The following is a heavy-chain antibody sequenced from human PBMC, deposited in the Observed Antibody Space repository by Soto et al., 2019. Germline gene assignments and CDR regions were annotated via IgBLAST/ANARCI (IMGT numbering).Heavy chain of an antibody. CDR1: GYTFTSYA. V-gene: IGHV1-3*01. CDR3: ARGYSYGFPYYYYGMDV. J-gene: IGHJ6*02. CDR2: INAGNGNT. D-gene: IGHD5-18*01. Sequence: ASVKVSCKASGYTFTSYAMHWVRQAPGQRLEWMGWINAGNGNTKYSQKFQGRVTITRDTSASTAYMELSSLRSEDTAVYYCARGYSYGFPYYYYGMDVWGQGTTVTVSS.